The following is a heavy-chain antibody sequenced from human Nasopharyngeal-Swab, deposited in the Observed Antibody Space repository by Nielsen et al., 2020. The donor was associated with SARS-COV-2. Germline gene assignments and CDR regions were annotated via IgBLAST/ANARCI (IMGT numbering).Heavy chain of an antibody. V-gene: IGHV3-33*08. CDR2: IWYDGSNK. J-gene: IGHJ4*02. D-gene: IGHD3-22*01. CDR1: GFTFSSYA. Sequence: GESLKISCAASGFTFSSYAMSWVRQAPGKGLEWVTVIWYDGSNKYYADSVKGRFTISRDNSKNTLYLQMNNLRAEDTAVYYCARRVVAAPYYFDCWGQGTLVTVSS. CDR3: ARRVVAAPYYFDC.